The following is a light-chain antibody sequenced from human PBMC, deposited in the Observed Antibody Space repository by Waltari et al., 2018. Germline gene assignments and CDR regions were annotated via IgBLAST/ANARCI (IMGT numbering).Light chain of an antibody. V-gene: IGLV2-14*03. J-gene: IGLJ2*01. CDR3: NSYSSSSSLVL. CDR2: DGS. Sequence: QSALTQPAPVSGSPGPSITISCTGTSSDVGTYNYVSWYQQHPGKAPKLMIYDGSNRPSGVSDRFSGSKSGNTAPLTISGLQAEDEADYYCNSYSSSSSLVLFGGGTKLTVV. CDR1: SSDVGTYNY.